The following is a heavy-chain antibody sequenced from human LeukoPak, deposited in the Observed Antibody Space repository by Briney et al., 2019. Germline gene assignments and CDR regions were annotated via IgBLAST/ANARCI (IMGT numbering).Heavy chain of an antibody. CDR1: GFTFSSYA. Sequence: GGSLRLSCAASGFTFSSYAMSWVRQAPGKGLEWVSAISGSGGSTYYADSVKGRFTISRDNSKNTLYLQMNSLRAEDAAVYYCAKADHDSSGTLHFDYWGQGTLVTVSS. V-gene: IGHV3-23*01. CDR3: AKADHDSSGTLHFDY. CDR2: ISGSGGST. D-gene: IGHD6-19*01. J-gene: IGHJ4*02.